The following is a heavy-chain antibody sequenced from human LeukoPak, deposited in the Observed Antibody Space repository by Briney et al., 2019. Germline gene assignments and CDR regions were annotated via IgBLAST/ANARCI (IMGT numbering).Heavy chain of an antibody. CDR2: INNGDMT. Sequence: GGSLRLSCAASGFSVSSNYMSWVRQAPGKWLEWVSIINNGDMTDYASSVKGRFTISRDNSRNTLYLQMNSVGAEDTAVYYCARGSEYSGSRGYGMDVWREGTAVTVSS. D-gene: IGHD1-26*01. J-gene: IGHJ6*01. CDR1: GFSVSSNY. V-gene: IGHV3-53*01. CDR3: ARGSEYSGSRGYGMDV.